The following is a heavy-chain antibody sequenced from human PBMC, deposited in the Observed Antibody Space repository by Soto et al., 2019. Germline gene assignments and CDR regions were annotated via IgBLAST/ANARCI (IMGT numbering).Heavy chain of an antibody. Sequence: ESGGGVVQPGRSLRLSCAASGFTFSSYGMHWVRQAPGKGLEWVAVISYDGSNKYYADSVKGRFTISRDNSKNTLYLQMNSLRAEDTAVYYCAKATRGYSYGSPLRFDPWGQGTLVTVSS. CDR3: AKATRGYSYGSPLRFDP. CDR1: GFTFSSYG. J-gene: IGHJ5*02. D-gene: IGHD5-18*01. CDR2: ISYDGSNK. V-gene: IGHV3-30*18.